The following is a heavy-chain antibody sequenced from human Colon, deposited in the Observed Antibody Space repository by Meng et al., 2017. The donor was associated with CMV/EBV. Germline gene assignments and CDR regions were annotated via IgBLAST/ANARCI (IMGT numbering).Heavy chain of an antibody. J-gene: IGHJ4*02. Sequence: SETLSLTCTVSGGSIISSTYYWGWVRQPPGKGLEWTGSIYYSGTTYYNPSLNSRVTISVDRSKNQVSLTLGSVTAADTAVYYCVKLGDYYDSSGYGLFDYWGQGALVTVSS. CDR1: GGSIISSTYY. CDR3: VKLGDYYDSSGYGLFDY. D-gene: IGHD3-22*01. V-gene: IGHV4-39*01. CDR2: IYYSGTT.